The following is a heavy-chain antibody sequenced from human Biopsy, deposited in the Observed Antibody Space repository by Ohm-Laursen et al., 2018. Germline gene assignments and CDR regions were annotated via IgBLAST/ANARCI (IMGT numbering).Heavy chain of an antibody. CDR2: IFPTGIT. Sequence: SETLSLTCTVFGTSLSNFYWSWIRQPAGKGLEWIGRIFPTGITNYNPSLKSRVSMSVGTSKNEFSLRLTSVTAADTAVYYCARGSLKMDYWGQGTLVTVSS. J-gene: IGHJ4*02. D-gene: IGHD3-9*01. CDR3: ARGSLKMDY. V-gene: IGHV4-4*07. CDR1: GTSLSNFY.